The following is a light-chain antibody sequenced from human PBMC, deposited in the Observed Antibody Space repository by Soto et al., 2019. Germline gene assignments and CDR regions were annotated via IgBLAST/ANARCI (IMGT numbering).Light chain of an antibody. CDR1: QSISNF. CDR2: GAS. Sequence: DIQMTQSPSSLSASVGDGVTITCRASQSISNFLTWYQQKPGKAPNLLIYGASSLQSGVPSRFSGSGAGTDFTLTITSLQPEDFATYYCQQSYNTPPYTFGQGTRLEIK. V-gene: IGKV1-39*01. CDR3: QQSYNTPPYT. J-gene: IGKJ2*01.